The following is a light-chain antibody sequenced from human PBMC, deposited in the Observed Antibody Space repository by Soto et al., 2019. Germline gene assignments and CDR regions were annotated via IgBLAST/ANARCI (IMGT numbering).Light chain of an antibody. J-gene: IGKJ5*01. CDR3: QQYSPYSSMYT. V-gene: IGKV1-5*03. Sequence: IQITQSPSTLSASVGDRVAITCRASQSISNWLAWYQQKPGKAPQLLIYKASSLESGVPSRFSGSGSGTEFTLTIRSLQPADFATYYCQQYSPYSSMYTFGQGTRLEIK. CDR1: QSISNW. CDR2: KAS.